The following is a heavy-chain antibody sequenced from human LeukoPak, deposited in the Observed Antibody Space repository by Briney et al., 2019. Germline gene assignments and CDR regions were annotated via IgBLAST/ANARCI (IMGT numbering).Heavy chain of an antibody. J-gene: IGHJ4*02. V-gene: IGHV4-59*08. CDR3: ARHLYAGIAAAGFDY. Sequence: SETLSLTCTVSGGSISRYYWSWIRQPPGKGPEWIGYIYYSGSTNYNPSLKSRVSISVDTSKNQFSLKLSSVTAADTAVYYCARHLYAGIAAAGFDYWGQGTLVTVSS. CDR2: IYYSGST. D-gene: IGHD6-13*01. CDR1: GGSISRYY.